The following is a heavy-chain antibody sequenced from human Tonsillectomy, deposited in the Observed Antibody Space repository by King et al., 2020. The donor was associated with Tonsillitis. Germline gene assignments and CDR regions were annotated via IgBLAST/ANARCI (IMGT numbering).Heavy chain of an antibody. CDR2: FDPEDGAT. CDR3: TRSGTFDY. J-gene: IGHJ4*02. V-gene: IGHV1-24*01. Sequence: VQLVESGAEVKKPGASVKVSCTISGYTLTKLSINWVRQAPGKGLEWVGGFDPEDGATLSAQNFQGRVTMTVDTSTDTAYLDLSRLRSDDTAVYYCTRSGTFDYWGQGTLVTVSS. D-gene: IGHD1-26*01. CDR1: GYTLTKLS.